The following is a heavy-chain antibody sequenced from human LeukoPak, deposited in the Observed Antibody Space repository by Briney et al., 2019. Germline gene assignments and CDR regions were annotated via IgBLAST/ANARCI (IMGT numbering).Heavy chain of an antibody. CDR1: GGSISSYY. Sequence: SETLSLTCTVSGGSISSYYWSWIRQPPGKGLEWIGYIYYSGSTNYNPCLKTRVTISVDTSKNHFSLKRSSVTAADRAVYYCAGWTGPYGMDVWGQGTTVTVSS. CDR2: IYYSGST. D-gene: IGHD3-10*01. CDR3: AGWTGPYGMDV. V-gene: IGHV4-59*08. J-gene: IGHJ6*02.